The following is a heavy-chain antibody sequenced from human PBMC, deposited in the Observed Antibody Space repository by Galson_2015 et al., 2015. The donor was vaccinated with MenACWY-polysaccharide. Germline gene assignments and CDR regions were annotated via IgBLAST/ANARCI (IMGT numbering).Heavy chain of an antibody. Sequence: SLRLSCAASGFSFSHYWMHWVRQAPGAGLVWVSRINEDGATINYAGSAKGRVTSPRDNAQNTLYLQMNSLRPEDTALYYCVKDMSGPDDYWGQGTMATVSS. CDR2: INEDGATI. V-gene: IGHV3-74*01. D-gene: IGHD3-10*01. J-gene: IGHJ4*03. CDR3: VKDMSGPDDY. CDR1: GFSFSHYW.